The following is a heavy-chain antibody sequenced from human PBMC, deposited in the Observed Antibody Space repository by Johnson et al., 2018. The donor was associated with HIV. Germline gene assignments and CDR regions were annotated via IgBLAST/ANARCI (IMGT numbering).Heavy chain of an antibody. Sequence: VQLVESGGGVVRPGVSLSLSCPASEFTFDDYPMPWVRQAPGKGLDGVSGIGWNSVSIAYAASVKARFTISRDNSKNTLYLQMNSLRAEDTAVYYCAKEQWFGELFSAFDIWGQGTMVTVSS. CDR3: AKEQWFGELFSAFDI. CDR1: EFTFDDYP. V-gene: IGHV3-9*01. J-gene: IGHJ3*02. CDR2: IGWNSVSI. D-gene: IGHD3-10*01.